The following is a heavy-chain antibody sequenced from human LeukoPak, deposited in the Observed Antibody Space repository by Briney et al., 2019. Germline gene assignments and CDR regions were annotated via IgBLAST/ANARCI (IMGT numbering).Heavy chain of an antibody. J-gene: IGHJ4*02. CDR2: ISGGGGST. V-gene: IGHV3-23*01. D-gene: IGHD3-3*01. Sequence: GGSLRLSCVASGFTFSASALSWVRQAPGKGLEWVSSISGGGGSTYYADSVKGRFTISRDNSKNTLYLQMNSLRVEDTALYFCAETYYTAGGCFDHWGQGTLVTVSS. CDR1: GFTFSASA. CDR3: AETYYTAGGCFDH.